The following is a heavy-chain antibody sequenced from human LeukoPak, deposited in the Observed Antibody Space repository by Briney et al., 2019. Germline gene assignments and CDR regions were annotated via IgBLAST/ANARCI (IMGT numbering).Heavy chain of an antibody. CDR1: GFTFSSYW. CDR2: IKQDGSEK. Sequence: QSGGSLRLSCAASGFTFSSYWMSWVRQAPGKGLEWVANIKQDGSEKYYVDSVKGRFTISRDNAKNSLYLQMNSLRAEDTAVYYCARGTIADMVRGVIIYYYYYGMDIWGQGTTVTVPS. CDR3: ARGTIADMVRGVIIYYYYYGMDI. D-gene: IGHD3-10*01. J-gene: IGHJ6*02. V-gene: IGHV3-7*04.